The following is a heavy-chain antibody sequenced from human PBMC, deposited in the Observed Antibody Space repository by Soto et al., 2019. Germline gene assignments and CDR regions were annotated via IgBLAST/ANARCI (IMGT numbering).Heavy chain of an antibody. V-gene: IGHV1-69*06. Sequence: ASVKVSCKASGGTFSSYAISWVRQAPGQGLEWMGGIIPIFGTANYAQKFQGRVTITADKSTSTAYMELSSLRSEDTATFYCARATYTSGGSATFAMDVWGQGTTVTVSS. J-gene: IGHJ6*02. CDR1: GGTFSSYA. CDR2: IIPIFGTA. CDR3: ARATYTSGGSATFAMDV. D-gene: IGHD3-10*01.